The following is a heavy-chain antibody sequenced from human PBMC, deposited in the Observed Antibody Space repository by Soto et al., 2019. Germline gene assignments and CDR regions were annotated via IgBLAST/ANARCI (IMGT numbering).Heavy chain of an antibody. CDR1: GYTFTSYA. Sequence: ASVKVSCKASGYTFTSYAMHWVRQAPGQRLEWMGWINAGNGNTKYSQKFQGRVTITRDTSASTAYMELSSLRSEDTAVYYCARAVPAAQYYYYYYGMDGWGQGITVTVAS. CDR2: INAGNGNT. D-gene: IGHD2-2*01. CDR3: ARAVPAAQYYYYYYGMDG. J-gene: IGHJ6*02. V-gene: IGHV1-3*01.